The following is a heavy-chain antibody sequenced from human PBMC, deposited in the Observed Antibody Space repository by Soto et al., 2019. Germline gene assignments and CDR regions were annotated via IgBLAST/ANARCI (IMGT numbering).Heavy chain of an antibody. CDR1: GFTFSSYA. V-gene: IGHV3-23*01. CDR3: AKDQPGEVIVVVPAGDY. J-gene: IGHJ4*02. D-gene: IGHD2-2*01. Sequence: GGSLRLSCAASGFTFSSYAMRWVRQAPGKGLEWVSAISGSGGSTYYADSVKGRFTISRDNSKNTLYLQMNSLRAEDTAVYYCAKDQPGEVIVVVPAGDYWGQGTLVTVSS. CDR2: ISGSGGST.